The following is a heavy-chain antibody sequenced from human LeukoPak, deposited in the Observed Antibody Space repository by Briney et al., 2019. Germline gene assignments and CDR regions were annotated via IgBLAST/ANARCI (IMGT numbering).Heavy chain of an antibody. V-gene: IGHV4-59*08. D-gene: IGHD2-15*01. Sequence: PSETLSLTCTVSGGAISPYYCSWLRQPPGKGLEYIWDIYYTGGTNYNPSPKSLVTISLYTSKNQFSLNRSSVPATETAVYYCARLGFCRGDNCLDDYWGQGTLVTVSS. J-gene: IGHJ4*02. CDR2: IYYTGGT. CDR1: GGAISPYY. CDR3: ARLGFCRGDNCLDDY.